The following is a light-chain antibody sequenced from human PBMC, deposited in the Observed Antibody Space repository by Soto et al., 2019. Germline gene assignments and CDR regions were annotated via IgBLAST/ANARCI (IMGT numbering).Light chain of an antibody. CDR2: QTS. CDR1: QYINTR. J-gene: IGKJ1*01. Sequence: EIVLTQSPATLSSFPCDRVTRAFRASQYINTRLAWYQHRPGQAPRLLIYQTSIRAAGIPARFSASGTGTDFTLTISDVQPEDFAVYYCHQRQSWPRTFGQGTKVDIK. V-gene: IGKV3-11*01. CDR3: HQRQSWPRT.